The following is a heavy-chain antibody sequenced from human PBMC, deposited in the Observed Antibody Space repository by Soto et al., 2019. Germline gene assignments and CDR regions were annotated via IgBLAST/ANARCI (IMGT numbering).Heavy chain of an antibody. CDR1: GGSVSSGGYY. D-gene: IGHD4-4*01. CDR3: GGLRGNYPL. Sequence: SETLSLTCSVSGGSVSSGGYYWSWIRQPPGKGLEWIGYIYYSGSTNYNPSLKSRISISVETSKNQFSLKLTSVTAADTAVYYGGGLRGNYPLWGRGTLVPVSP. J-gene: IGHJ4*02. CDR2: IYYSGST. V-gene: IGHV4-61*08.